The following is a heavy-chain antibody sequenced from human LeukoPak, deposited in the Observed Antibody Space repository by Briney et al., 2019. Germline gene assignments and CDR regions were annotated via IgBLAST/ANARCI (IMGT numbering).Heavy chain of an antibody. D-gene: IGHD5-18*01. CDR2: IYYSGST. Sequence: SETLSLTCTVSGGSISSYYWSWIRQPPGKGLEWIGYIYYSGSTNYNPSLKSRVTISVDTSKNQFSLKLTSVTAADTAVYYCARTTEGGYTYGYFYYCYMDVWGKGTTVTISS. CDR1: GGSISSYY. J-gene: IGHJ6*03. V-gene: IGHV4-59*01. CDR3: ARTTEGGYTYGYFYYCYMDV.